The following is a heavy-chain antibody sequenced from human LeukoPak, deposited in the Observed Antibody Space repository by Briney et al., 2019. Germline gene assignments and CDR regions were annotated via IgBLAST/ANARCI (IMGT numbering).Heavy chain of an antibody. D-gene: IGHD1-26*01. Sequence: PSETLSLTCAVSGYSISSGYYWGWIRQPPGKGLEWIGSIYHSGSTYYNPSLKSRVTISVDTSKNQFSLKLSSVTASHTAVYYCASIIVGATTRFDYWGQGTLVTVSS. V-gene: IGHV4-38-2*01. J-gene: IGHJ4*02. CDR3: ASIIVGATTRFDY. CDR2: IYHSGST. CDR1: GYSISSGYY.